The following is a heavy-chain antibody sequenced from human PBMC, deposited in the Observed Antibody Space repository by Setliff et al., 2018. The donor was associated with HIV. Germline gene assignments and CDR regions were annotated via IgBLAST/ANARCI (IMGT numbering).Heavy chain of an antibody. CDR1: GYTFTSYA. V-gene: IGHV1-3*01. CDR3: ARVGGYDVVIYFDY. J-gene: IGHJ4*02. Sequence: GASVKVSCKASGYTFTSYAMHWVRQAPGQRLEWMGWINAGNVNTRYSQTFQGRVTITRDTSASTAYMELSSLRSEDTAVYYCARVGGYDVVIYFDYWGQGTLVTVSS. D-gene: IGHD5-12*01. CDR2: INAGNVNT.